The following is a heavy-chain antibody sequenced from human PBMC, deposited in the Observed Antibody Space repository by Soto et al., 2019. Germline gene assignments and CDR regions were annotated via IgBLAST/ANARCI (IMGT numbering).Heavy chain of an antibody. CDR1: GGSISSSDS. J-gene: IGHJ4*02. V-gene: IGHV4-4*02. D-gene: IGHD2-15*01. CDR2: IYPSGST. Sequence: SETLSLTCVVSGGSISSSDSWSWVRQSPGKGLEWIGEIYPSGSTKYNPFLKSRLTISIDKSKNQFSLKLSSVAATDAASIYCARVAGYCSRGSCWDYWGQGTLVTVSS. CDR3: ARVAGYCSRGSCWDY.